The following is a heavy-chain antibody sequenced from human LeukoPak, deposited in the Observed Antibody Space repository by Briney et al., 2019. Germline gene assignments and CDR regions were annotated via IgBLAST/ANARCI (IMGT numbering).Heavy chain of an antibody. CDR1: GFTFSSYA. CDR2: ISGSGGST. D-gene: IGHD6-19*01. V-gene: IGHV3-23*01. Sequence: GGSLRLSCAASGFTFSSYAMSWVRQAPGKGLEWVSGISGSGGSTYYADSVNGRFTISRDNSKSTLYLQMHSLRAGDTAVYYCAKASSSGSYGVYYFDCWGQGTLVTVS. CDR3: AKASSSGSYGVYYFDC. J-gene: IGHJ4*02.